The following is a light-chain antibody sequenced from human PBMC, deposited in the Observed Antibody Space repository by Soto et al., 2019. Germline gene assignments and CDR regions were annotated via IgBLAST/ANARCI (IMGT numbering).Light chain of an antibody. V-gene: IGKV3-11*01. Sequence: EIVMTQSPATLSVSPGERATLSFRASQSVSSYLAWYQQKPGQAPRLLIYDASNRATGIPARFSGSGSGTDFTLTIRSLEPEDFAVYYCQQRSNWPITFGKGTRREIK. CDR3: QQRSNWPIT. CDR1: QSVSSY. CDR2: DAS. J-gene: IGKJ5*01.